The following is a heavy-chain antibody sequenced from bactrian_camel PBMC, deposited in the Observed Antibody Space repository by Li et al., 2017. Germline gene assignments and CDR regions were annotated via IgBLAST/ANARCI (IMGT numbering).Heavy chain of an antibody. CDR2: VSSGSADT. Sequence: HVQLVESGGGLVQPGGSLRLSCAASGFTFSNYYMSWVRQGPGKGLEWVSSVSSGSADTYYVDSVKGRFTISRENAKNTVYLQMNSLKSEDTALYYCATSFTMSLGTLGQGTQVTVS. D-gene: IGHD1*01. CDR1: GFTFSNYY. V-gene: IGHV3-2*01. J-gene: IGHJ4*01.